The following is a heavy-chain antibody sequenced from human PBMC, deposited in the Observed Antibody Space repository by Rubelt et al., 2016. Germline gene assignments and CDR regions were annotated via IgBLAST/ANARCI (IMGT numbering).Heavy chain of an antibody. V-gene: IGHV1-3*01. J-gene: IGHJ2*01. CDR2: INAGNGNT. D-gene: IGHD5-18*01. CDR1: GYTFTSYA. CDR3: ARSKDTAMVTDADWYFDL. Sequence: QVQLVQSGAEVKKPGASVKVSCKASGYTFTSYAMHWVCQATGQRLEWMGWINAGNGNTKYSQKFQGRVPITRATSAGTAYMELISLRSEDTAVYYCARSKDTAMVTDADWYFDLWAVAPWSLSPQ.